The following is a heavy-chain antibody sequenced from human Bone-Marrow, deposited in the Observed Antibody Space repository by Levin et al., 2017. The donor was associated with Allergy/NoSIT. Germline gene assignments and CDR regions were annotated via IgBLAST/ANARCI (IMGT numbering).Heavy chain of an antibody. CDR3: ARAYSSGWSLPVDY. CDR1: GFTFSSYT. V-gene: IGHV3-30-3*01. D-gene: IGHD6-19*01. CDR2: ISHDGNNK. Sequence: GGSLRLSCAASGFTFSSYTMHWVRQAPGKGLEWVTVISHDGNNKYFADSVKGRFTISRDNSKNTLYLQMNSLRTEDTAMYYCARAYSSGWSLPVDYWGQGTLVTVSS. J-gene: IGHJ4*02.